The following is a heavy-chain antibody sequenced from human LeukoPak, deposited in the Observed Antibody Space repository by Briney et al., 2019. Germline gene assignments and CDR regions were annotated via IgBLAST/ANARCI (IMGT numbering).Heavy chain of an antibody. CDR3: IKDMGFDLLKDAFDV. CDR1: GFSLDDYA. D-gene: IGHD1-26*01. V-gene: IGHV3-9*01. CDR2: ISWDSGNM. J-gene: IGHJ3*01. Sequence: PGGSLRLSCAGAGFSLDDYAMHWVRQPPGKGLEWVSSISWDSGNMAYADSVKGRFTISRDNAKNSLFLQMNSLRAEGTALYYCIKDMGFDLLKDAFDVWGQGTMVTVSS.